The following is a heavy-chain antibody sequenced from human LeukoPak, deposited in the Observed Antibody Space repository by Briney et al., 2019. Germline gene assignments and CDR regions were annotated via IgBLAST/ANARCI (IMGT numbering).Heavy chain of an antibody. CDR3: ARVGEDTTMVPTTYDC. CDR2: LNPHSGGT. J-gene: IGHJ4*02. Sequence: ASVKVSCKASGYSFSGYYIHWLRQALGQGLEWVGWLNPHSGGTNYAQKFQGRVTMTSDTSSSIAYMELRRLNFDDTAVYYCARVGEDTTMVPTTYDCWGQGTLVTVSS. D-gene: IGHD5-18*01. V-gene: IGHV1-2*02. CDR1: GYSFSGYY.